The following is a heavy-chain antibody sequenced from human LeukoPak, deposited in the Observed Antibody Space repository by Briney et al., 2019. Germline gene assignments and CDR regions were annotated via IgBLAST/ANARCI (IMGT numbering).Heavy chain of an antibody. CDR2: INHSRST. V-gene: IGHV4-34*01. J-gene: IGHJ4*02. CDR1: GGSFSGYY. CDR3: ARGGSGSPGAYFDY. Sequence: PSETLSLTCGVYGGSFSGYYWSWIRQPPGKGLEWIGEINHSRSTNYNPSLKSRVTISVDTSKKQFSLKLSSVTAADTAVYYCARGGSGSPGAYFDYWGQGTLVTVSS. D-gene: IGHD3-10*01.